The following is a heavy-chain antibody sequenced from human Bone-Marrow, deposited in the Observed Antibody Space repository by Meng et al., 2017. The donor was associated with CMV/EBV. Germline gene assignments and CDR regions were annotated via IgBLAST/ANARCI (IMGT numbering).Heavy chain of an antibody. CDR1: GYSFTHYW. J-gene: IGHJ4*02. CDR2: IYPSDSKT. V-gene: IGHV5-51*01. D-gene: IGHD3-10*01. CDR3: ARRDYGSGSYY. Sequence: CKGSGYSFTHYWIGWVRQMPGKGLEWVGIIYPSDSKTRYSPSFQGQVTISADKSISTASLQWSSLKASDTAMYYCARRDYGSGSYYWGQGTLVTVSS.